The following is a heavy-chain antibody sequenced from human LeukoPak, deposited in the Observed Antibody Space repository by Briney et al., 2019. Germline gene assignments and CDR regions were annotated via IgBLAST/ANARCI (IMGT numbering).Heavy chain of an antibody. CDR2: MNPNSGNT. J-gene: IGHJ3*02. CDR3: ARGKSYYDILTGTGDAFDI. V-gene: IGHV1-8*02. D-gene: IGHD3-9*01. CDR1: GGTFSSYA. Sequence: ASVKVSCKASGGTFSSYAISWVRQATGQGLEWMGWMNPNSGNTGYAQKFQGRVTMTRNTSISTAYMELSSLRSEDTAVYYCARGKSYYDILTGTGDAFDIWGQGTMVTVSS.